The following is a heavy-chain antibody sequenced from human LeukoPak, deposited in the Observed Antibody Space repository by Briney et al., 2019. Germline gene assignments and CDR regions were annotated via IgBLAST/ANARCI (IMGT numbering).Heavy chain of an antibody. D-gene: IGHD3-22*01. CDR2: IYYSGST. Sequence: PSETLSLTCTVSGGSISSYYWSWIRQPPGKGLEWIGYIYYSGSTNYNPSLKSRVTISVDTSKNQFSLKLSSVTAADTAVYYCASAGYYYDSRKAFDIWGQGTMVTVSS. V-gene: IGHV4-59*01. CDR3: ASAGYYYDSRKAFDI. CDR1: GGSISSYY. J-gene: IGHJ3*02.